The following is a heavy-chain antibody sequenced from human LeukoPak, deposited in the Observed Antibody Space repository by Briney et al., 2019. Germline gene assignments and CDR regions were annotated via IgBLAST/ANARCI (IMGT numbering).Heavy chain of an antibody. CDR3: ARRGYTFDY. CDR2: IKPDGSEK. D-gene: IGHD5-24*01. V-gene: IGHV3-7*01. Sequence: GGSLRLSCAASEFIFSNYWMSWVRQAPGKGLEWVANIKPDGSEKNYVDSVRGRFTISRDNAKSSVFLQMNSLGAEDTAVYYCARRGYTFDYWGLGTLVTVSS. J-gene: IGHJ4*02. CDR1: EFIFSNYW.